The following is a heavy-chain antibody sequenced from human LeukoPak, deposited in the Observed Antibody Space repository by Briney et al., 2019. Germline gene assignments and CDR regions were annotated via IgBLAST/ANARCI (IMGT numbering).Heavy chain of an antibody. V-gene: IGHV3-23*01. CDR3: AKDTTVPAAVARSAGFQH. CDR1: GFTFSSYA. D-gene: IGHD2-2*01. CDR2: ISGSGGST. J-gene: IGHJ1*01. Sequence: PGRSLRLSCAASGFTFSSYAMSWVSQAPGKGLGWVSAISGSGGSTYYADSVKGRFTISRDNSKNTLYLQMNSLRAEDTAVYYCAKDTTVPAAVARSAGFQHWGQGTLVTVSS.